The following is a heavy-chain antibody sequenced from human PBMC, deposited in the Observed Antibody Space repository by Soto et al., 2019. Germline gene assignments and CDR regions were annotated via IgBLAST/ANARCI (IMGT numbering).Heavy chain of an antibody. CDR3: ARVITTTASYTFDP. D-gene: IGHD2-2*02. J-gene: IGHJ5*02. V-gene: IGHV3-74*01. CDR2: INSDGSIS. Sequence: GSLRLSCAASGFTFSDYWMHSVRQAPGKGLIWVSRINSDGSISNYADSVKGRFTISRDNAKNTLFLQMDNVRDDDMAVYYCARVITTTASYTFDPWGQGTQVTVSS. CDR1: GFTFSDYW.